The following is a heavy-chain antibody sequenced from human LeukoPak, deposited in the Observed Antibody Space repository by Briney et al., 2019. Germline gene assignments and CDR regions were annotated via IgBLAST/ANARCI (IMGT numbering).Heavy chain of an antibody. CDR1: GFTFSSYG. J-gene: IGHJ4*02. V-gene: IGHV3-30*02. D-gene: IGHD2-15*01. CDR2: ILYDGSNK. CDR3: ARPYCSGGSCYSGHFEY. Sequence: GGSLRLSCAAPGFTFSSYGIHSVRQAPGKGLEWVAFILYDGSNKFYADSVKGRFTISRDNSKNTLYLQMNSLRSEDTAVYYCARPYCSGGSCYSGHFEYWGQGTLVTVSS.